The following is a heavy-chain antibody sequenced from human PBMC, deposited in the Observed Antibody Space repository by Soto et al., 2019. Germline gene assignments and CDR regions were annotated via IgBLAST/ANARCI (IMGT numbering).Heavy chain of an antibody. Sequence: QVTLKESVPVLVKPTETLTLTCIVSGFSLTNAKMGVSWIRQPPGKALEWLAHSFSNDEKSYSTSLRSRLTISKDTSKSHVVLTMTNMGPMDTGTYFCGRIRERGYTYPYADFWGQGTLVTVSS. J-gene: IGHJ4*02. V-gene: IGHV2-26*01. CDR1: GFSLTNAKMG. CDR3: GRIRERGYTYPYADF. CDR2: SFSNDEK. D-gene: IGHD5-18*01.